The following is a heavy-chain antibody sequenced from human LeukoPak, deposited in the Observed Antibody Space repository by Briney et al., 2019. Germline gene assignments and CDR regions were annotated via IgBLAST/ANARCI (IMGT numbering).Heavy chain of an antibody. CDR2: ISSSSSYI. CDR1: GFTFSSYS. J-gene: IGHJ4*02. D-gene: IGHD3-22*01. Sequence: GGSLRLSCAASGFTFSSYSMNWVRQAPGKGLEWVSSISSSSSYIYYADSVKGRFTISRDNAKNSLYLQMNSLRAEDTAVYYCARAAYYYDSSGYSPDYWGQGTLVTVSS. V-gene: IGHV3-21*01. CDR3: ARAAYYYDSSGYSPDY.